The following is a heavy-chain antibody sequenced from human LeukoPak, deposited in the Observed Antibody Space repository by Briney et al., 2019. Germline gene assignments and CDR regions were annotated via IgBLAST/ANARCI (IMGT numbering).Heavy chain of an antibody. V-gene: IGHV4-34*01. CDR1: GGSFSGYY. CDR2: INHSGST. Sequence: SETLSLTCAVYGGSFSGYYWSWIRQPPGKGLEWIGEINHSGSTNYNPSLKSRVTISVDTSKNQFSLTLSSVTAADTAVYYCARGMVAATPHWFDPWGQGTLVTVSS. CDR3: ARGMVAATPHWFDP. J-gene: IGHJ5*02. D-gene: IGHD2-15*01.